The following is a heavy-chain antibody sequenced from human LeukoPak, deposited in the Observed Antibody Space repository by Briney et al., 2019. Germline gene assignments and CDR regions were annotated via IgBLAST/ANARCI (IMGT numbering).Heavy chain of an antibody. J-gene: IGHJ4*02. CDR1: GGSIYSDF. V-gene: IGHV4-59*01. D-gene: IGHD1-26*01. CDR3: ARSIVGVRKRNDY. Sequence: PSETLSLTCTVSGGSIYSDFWTWIRQPPGKGLEWIGYIYYSGSTSYNPSLKSRVTMSVDTPKNQFSLKLSSVTAADTAVYYCARSIVGVRKRNDYWGQGTLVTVSS. CDR2: IYYSGST.